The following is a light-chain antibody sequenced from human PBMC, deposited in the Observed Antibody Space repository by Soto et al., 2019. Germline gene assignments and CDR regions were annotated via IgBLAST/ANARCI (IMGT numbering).Light chain of an antibody. Sequence: EIVLTQSPGTLSLSPGERATLSCRASQSVTSSYLAWYQHRPGQAPRLLIYGASSRATGIPDRFSGSGSGTDFTLTISRLEPEDFAVYYCQQYGVSPLTFGQGTKVEIK. CDR2: GAS. J-gene: IGKJ2*01. CDR1: QSVTSSY. V-gene: IGKV3-20*01. CDR3: QQYGVSPLT.